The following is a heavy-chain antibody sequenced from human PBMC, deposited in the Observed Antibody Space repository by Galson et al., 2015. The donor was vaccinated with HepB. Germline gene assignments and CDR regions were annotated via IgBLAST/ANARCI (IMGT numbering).Heavy chain of an antibody. J-gene: IGHJ4*02. CDR1: GYTFTNYD. V-gene: IGHV1-8*01. Sequence: SVKVSGKASGYTFTNYDINWGRQATGQGLEWIGWMKPNSGHTDYAQKFQGRVTMTRNTSISTAYMELSSLRSEDTAVYFCASHDGRFWGQGTLVTVSS. CDR2: MKPNSGHT. D-gene: IGHD2-8*01. CDR3: ASHDGRF.